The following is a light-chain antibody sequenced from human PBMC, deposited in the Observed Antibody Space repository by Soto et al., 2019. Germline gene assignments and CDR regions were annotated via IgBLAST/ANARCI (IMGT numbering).Light chain of an antibody. CDR1: QSIRHY. CDR2: GAS. J-gene: IGKJ1*01. Sequence: DIQMTQSPPTLSASVGDRVTITCRASQSIRHYLAWYQQMPGKAPKLLIYGASTLQSGVPSRFSGSXSGTEFTLTXXSXXXXXXXXYFCQHHNSYSQTFGQGTKVEIK. V-gene: IGKV1-5*01. CDR3: QHHNSYSQT.